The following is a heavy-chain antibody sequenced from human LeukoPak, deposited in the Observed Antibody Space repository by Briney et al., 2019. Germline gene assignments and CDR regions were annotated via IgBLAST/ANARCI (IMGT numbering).Heavy chain of an antibody. CDR3: AKDVDYYDSSGYYHYYFDY. V-gene: IGHV3-23*01. J-gene: IGHJ4*02. CDR2: ISDSGGST. Sequence: GSLRLSCAASGFTLSSYAMSWVRQAPGKGLEWVSAISDSGGSTYYADSVKGRFTISRDNSKNTLYLQMNSLRAEDTAVYYCAKDVDYYDSSGYYHYYFDYWGQGTLVTVSS. D-gene: IGHD3-22*01. CDR1: GFTLSSYA.